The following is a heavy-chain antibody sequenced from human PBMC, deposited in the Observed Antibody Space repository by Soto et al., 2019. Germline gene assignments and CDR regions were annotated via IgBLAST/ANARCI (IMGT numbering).Heavy chain of an antibody. V-gene: IGHV1-24*01. CDR1: GYTLTELS. CDR2: FDPEDGET. Sequence: QVQLVQSGAEVKKPGASVKVSCKVSGYTLTELSMHWVRQAPGKGLEWMGGFDPEDGETIYAQKFQGRVTMTEDTSTDTAYMELSSLRSEDTAVYYCATGESSPYYYDSSGPRWVFDYWGQGTLVTVSS. J-gene: IGHJ4*02. CDR3: ATGESSPYYYDSSGPRWVFDY. D-gene: IGHD3-22*01.